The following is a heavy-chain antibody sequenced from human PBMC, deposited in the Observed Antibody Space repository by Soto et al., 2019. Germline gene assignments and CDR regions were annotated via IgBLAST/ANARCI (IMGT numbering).Heavy chain of an antibody. CDR2: IIPILGIA. V-gene: IGHV1-69*08. CDR3: AGEDDIVDSPAFDI. D-gene: IGHD5-12*01. J-gene: IGHJ3*02. CDR1: GGTFSSYT. Sequence: QVKLVQSGAEVKKPGSSVKVSCKASGGTFSSYTISWVRQAPGQGLEWMGRIIPILGIANYAQKFQGRVTITADESTSTAYMELSSLRSEDTAVYYCAGEDDIVDSPAFDIWGQGTMVTVSS.